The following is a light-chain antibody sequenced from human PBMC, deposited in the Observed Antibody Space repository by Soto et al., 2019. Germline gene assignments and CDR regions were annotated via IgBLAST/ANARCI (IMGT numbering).Light chain of an antibody. CDR2: VAS. CDR1: QSVSSY. Sequence: EIVLTQSPATLSLSPGERATLSCRASQSVSSYLAWYQQKPGQAPRLLIYVASNRATGIPARFSGSGSGTDFTFTISSLQPEDIATYYCQQYDNLPITFGQGTRLEIK. J-gene: IGKJ5*01. V-gene: IGKV3-11*01. CDR3: QQYDNLPIT.